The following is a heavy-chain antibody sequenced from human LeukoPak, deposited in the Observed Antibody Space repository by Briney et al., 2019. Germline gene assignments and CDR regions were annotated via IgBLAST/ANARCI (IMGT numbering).Heavy chain of an antibody. Sequence: KTSETLSLTCTVSGDSISSSYWSWIRQPPGKGLEWIGFVSYSGSTNYNPSLKSRVTMSIDTSKNQFSLKLNSVTATDTAVYYCARHYGPWGQGTLVTVSS. D-gene: IGHD3-10*01. V-gene: IGHV4-59*08. CDR3: ARHYGP. CDR2: VSYSGST. J-gene: IGHJ4*02. CDR1: GDSISSSY.